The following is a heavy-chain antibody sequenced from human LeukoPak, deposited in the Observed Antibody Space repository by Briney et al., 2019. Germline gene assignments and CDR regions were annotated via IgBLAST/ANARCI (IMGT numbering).Heavy chain of an antibody. D-gene: IGHD6-6*01. CDR2: VSSGGDIT. Sequence: GGSLRLSCAASGFTFSDYYISWIRQAPGKGLEWLSIVSSGGDITTYADSVKGRFTISRDNTRNLLFLQMNSLRAEDTAVYYCARDQGEQLVPGFFDPWGQGTLVTVSS. CDR1: GFTFSDYY. J-gene: IGHJ5*02. V-gene: IGHV3-11*04. CDR3: ARDQGEQLVPGFFDP.